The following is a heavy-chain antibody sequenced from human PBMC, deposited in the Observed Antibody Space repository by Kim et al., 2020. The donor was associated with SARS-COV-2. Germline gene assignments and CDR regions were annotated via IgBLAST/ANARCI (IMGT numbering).Heavy chain of an antibody. J-gene: IGHJ4*02. CDR2: INHSGST. CDR1: GGSFSGYY. D-gene: IGHD2-8*02. V-gene: IGHV4-34*01. Sequence: SETLSLTCAVYGGSFSGYYWSWIRQPPGKGLEWIGEINHSGSTNYNPSLKSRVTISVDTSKNQFSLKLSSVTAADTAVYYCARGKWLGTGRRTGRYYFDYWGQGTLVTVSS. CDR3: ARGKWLGTGRRTGRYYFDY.